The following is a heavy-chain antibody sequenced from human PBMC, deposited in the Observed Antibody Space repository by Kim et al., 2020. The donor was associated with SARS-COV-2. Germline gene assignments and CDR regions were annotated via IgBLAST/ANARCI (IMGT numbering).Heavy chain of an antibody. V-gene: IGHV3-23*03. CDR1: GFTFSSYA. CDR2: IYSGGSST. J-gene: IGHJ4*02. Sequence: GGSLRLSCAASGFTFSSYAMSWVRQAPGKGLEWVSVIYSGGSSTYYADSVKGRFTISRDNSKNTLYLQMNSLRAEDTAVYYCAKGYYFDYWGQGTLVTVSS. CDR3: AKGYYFDY.